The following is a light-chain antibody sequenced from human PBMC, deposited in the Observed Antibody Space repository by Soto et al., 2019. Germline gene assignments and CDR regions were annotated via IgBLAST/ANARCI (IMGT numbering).Light chain of an antibody. CDR3: QQYNNWHTIT. J-gene: IGKJ5*01. CDR2: DAS. Sequence: EIGLTQYPATLSWSRGERATLSCRASQSVSNYLAWYQQKPGQAPRLLIYDASNRATDIPARFSGSGSATEFILPISSLKSEDFGVYYCQQYNNWHTITFGQGTRLEIK. V-gene: IGKV3-11*01. CDR1: QSVSNY.